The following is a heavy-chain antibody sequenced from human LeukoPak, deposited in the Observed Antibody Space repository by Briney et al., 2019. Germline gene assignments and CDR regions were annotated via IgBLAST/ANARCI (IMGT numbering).Heavy chain of an antibody. V-gene: IGHV1-2*02. CDR3: ASPEAAAGSENWFDP. CDR1: GNPFTCYY. CDR2: INPNSGGT. J-gene: IGHJ5*02. Sequence: ASVKFSYKASGNPFTCYYMHWVRPAPGQGHEWMGWINPNSGGTNYAQKFQGRVTMTRDTSISTAYMELSRLRSDDTAVYCCASPEAAAGSENWFDPWGQGTLVTVSS. D-gene: IGHD6-13*01.